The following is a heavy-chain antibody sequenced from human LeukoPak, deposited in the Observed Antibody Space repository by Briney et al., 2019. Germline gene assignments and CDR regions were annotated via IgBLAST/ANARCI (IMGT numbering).Heavy chain of an antibody. CDR2: INPNSGDT. CDR3: ARDGYSGSYEIWGY. Sequence: GASVKVSCKASGYTFTDYYMHRVRQAPGQGLEWMGWINPNSGDTDYAQKFQGRVTMTRDTSISTAYMELSRLRSDDTAVYYCARDGYSGSYEIWGYWGQGTLVTVSS. V-gene: IGHV1-2*02. D-gene: IGHD1-26*01. CDR1: GYTFTDYY. J-gene: IGHJ4*02.